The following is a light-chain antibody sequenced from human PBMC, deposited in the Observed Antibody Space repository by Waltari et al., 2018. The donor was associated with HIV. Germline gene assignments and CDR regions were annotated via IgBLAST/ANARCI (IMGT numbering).Light chain of an antibody. CDR3: QQSYSTPHT. V-gene: IGKV1-39*01. Sequence: DIQMTQSTSSLSASVGDRVTITCRASQSISSYLNWYQQKPGKAPKLLIYAASSLQSAVPSWFSGSGSVTYFTLTISSLLPDAFATYYCQQSYSTPHTFGQGSQLEFK. CDR2: AAS. CDR1: QSISSY. J-gene: IGKJ2*01.